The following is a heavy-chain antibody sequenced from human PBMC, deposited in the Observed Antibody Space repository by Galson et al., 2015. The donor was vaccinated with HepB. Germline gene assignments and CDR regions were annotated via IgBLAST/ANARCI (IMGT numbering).Heavy chain of an antibody. CDR3: ARGTIRRVVAATPTSYYYGMDV. J-gene: IGHJ6*02. CDR2: IWYDGSNK. V-gene: IGHV3-33*01. CDR1: GFTFSSYG. Sequence: SLRLSCAASGFTFSSYGMHWVRQAPGKGLEWVAVIWYDGSNKYYADSVKGRFTISRDNSKNTLYLQMNSLRAEDTAVYYCARGTIRRVVAATPTSYYYGMDVCGQGTTVTVSS. D-gene: IGHD2-15*01.